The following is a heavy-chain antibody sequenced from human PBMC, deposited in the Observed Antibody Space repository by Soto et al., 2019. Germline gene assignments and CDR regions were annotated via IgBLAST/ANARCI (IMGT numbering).Heavy chain of an antibody. D-gene: IGHD5-12*01. CDR3: ATSEGRDGYSFDY. V-gene: IGHV1-69*13. CDR1: GVTFNRQD. J-gene: IGHJ4*02. CDR2: FIPMFGTL. Sequence: GASVKVSCKASGVTFNRQDMRWVRQAPGPGLEWMGGFIPMFGTLHYAVKFQDRVTITADESTGTAYLELISLTSEDTAVYYCATSEGRDGYSFDYWGPGTLVTVSS.